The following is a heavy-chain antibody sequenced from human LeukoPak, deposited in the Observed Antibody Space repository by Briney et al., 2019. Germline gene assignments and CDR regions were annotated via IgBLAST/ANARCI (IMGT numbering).Heavy chain of an antibody. J-gene: IGHJ4*02. Sequence: SETLSLTCSVSGGSFSSSSYYWGWVRQSAGRGLEWIGWMYYRGTTYAHSSLKSRPTLSIDTSNNQFTLKLTSETAADTAVYDGAREYSRSVVASSRPDLWGQGLLVTVSS. CDR2: MYYRGTT. V-gene: IGHV4-39*02. D-gene: IGHD2-21*01. CDR3: AREYSRSVVASSRPDL. CDR1: GGSFSSSSYY.